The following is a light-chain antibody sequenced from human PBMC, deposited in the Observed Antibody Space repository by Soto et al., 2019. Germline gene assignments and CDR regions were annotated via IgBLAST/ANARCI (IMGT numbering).Light chain of an antibody. Sequence: DIQMTQSPSSLSASVGDRVTITCQASQDIKNYLNWYHQKPGKAPNLLIYDASNLKTGVPSRFSGSGSGTHFTFTISSLQPADIATYYCQHYDHLPPLSFGGGTKVEIK. J-gene: IGKJ4*01. CDR3: QHYDHLPPLS. CDR1: QDIKNY. CDR2: DAS. V-gene: IGKV1-33*01.